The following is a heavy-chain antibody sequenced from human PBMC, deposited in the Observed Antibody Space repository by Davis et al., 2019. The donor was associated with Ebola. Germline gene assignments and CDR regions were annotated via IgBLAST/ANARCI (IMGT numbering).Heavy chain of an antibody. CDR3: ARTSVGAILFDP. V-gene: IGHV3-20*04. D-gene: IGHD1-26*01. Sequence: GGSLRLSCAASGFTFDAYGMSWVRQTPGKGLEWVSGVNWNGDATAYADSVKGRFTISRDNAKNSLYLQMNSLRDEDTAVYYCARTSVGAILFDPWGQGTLVTVSS. J-gene: IGHJ5*02. CDR2: VNWNGDAT. CDR1: GFTFDAYG.